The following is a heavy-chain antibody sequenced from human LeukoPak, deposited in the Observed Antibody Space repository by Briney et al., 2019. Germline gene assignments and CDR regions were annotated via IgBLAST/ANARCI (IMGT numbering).Heavy chain of an antibody. CDR3: ARDSYYGSGSLDWFDP. CDR2: ITGSGGST. V-gene: IGHV3-23*01. J-gene: IGHJ5*02. D-gene: IGHD3-10*01. Sequence: GSLRLSCAASGFTFSSYAMSWVRQAPGKGLEWVSAITGSGGSTYYADSVKGRFTISRDNAKNSLYLQMNSLRAEDTAVYYCARDSYYGSGSLDWFDPWGQGTLVTVSS. CDR1: GFTFSSYA.